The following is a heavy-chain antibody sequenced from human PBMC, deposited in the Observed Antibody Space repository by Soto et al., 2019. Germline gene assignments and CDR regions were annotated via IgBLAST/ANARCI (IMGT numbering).Heavy chain of an antibody. V-gene: IGHV3-23*01. CDR3: AKERGSYYEYYYSGMDV. CDR2: ISGTGASM. J-gene: IGHJ6*02. CDR1: GFTFSSYA. Sequence: GGSLRLSCAASGFTFSSYAVNWVRQAPGKGLEWVSVISGTGASMYYVDSVKGRFTISRDSSKNTVYLQMNSLRAEDTAVYYCAKERGSYYEYYYSGMDVWGQGTTVTVSS. D-gene: IGHD1-26*01.